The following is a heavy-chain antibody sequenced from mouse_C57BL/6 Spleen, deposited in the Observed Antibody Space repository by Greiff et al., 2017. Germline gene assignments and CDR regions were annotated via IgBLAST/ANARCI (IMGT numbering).Heavy chain of an antibody. CDR2: IDPSDSET. Sequence: QVQLQQPGAELVRPGSSVKLSCKASGYTFTSYWMQWVKQRPIQGLEWIGNIDPSDSETHYNQKFKDKATLTVDKSSSTAYMQLSSLTSEDSAVYYCARRSYDGFAYWSQGTLVTVSA. CDR3: ARRSYDGFAY. V-gene: IGHV1-52*01. D-gene: IGHD2-12*01. CDR1: GYTFTSYW. J-gene: IGHJ3*01.